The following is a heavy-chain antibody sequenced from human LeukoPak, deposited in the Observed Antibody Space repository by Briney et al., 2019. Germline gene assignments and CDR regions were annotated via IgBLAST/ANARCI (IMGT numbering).Heavy chain of an antibody. D-gene: IGHD4-23*01. CDR1: GFTFSNFW. Sequence: PGGSLRLSCAGSGFTFSNFWMQWVRQAPGKGLEWVSAISGSGGSTYYADSVKGRFAISRDNSKNTLYLQMNSLRAEDTAVYYCAKGGTVVNQIDYWGQGTLVTVSS. V-gene: IGHV3-23*01. J-gene: IGHJ4*02. CDR2: ISGSGGST. CDR3: AKGGTVVNQIDY.